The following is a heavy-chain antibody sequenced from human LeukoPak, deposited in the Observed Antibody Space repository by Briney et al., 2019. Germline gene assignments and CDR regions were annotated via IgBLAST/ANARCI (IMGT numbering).Heavy chain of an antibody. J-gene: IGHJ6*03. V-gene: IGHV4-34*01. CDR1: GGSFSGYY. CDR2: INHSGST. CDR3: ARVVEYYYYMDV. Sequence: PSETLSLTCAVYGGSFSGYYWSWIRQPPGKGLEWIGEINHSGSTNYNPSLKSRVTISVDTSKNQFSLKLSSVTAADTAVYYCARVVEYYYYMDVWGKGATVTVSS.